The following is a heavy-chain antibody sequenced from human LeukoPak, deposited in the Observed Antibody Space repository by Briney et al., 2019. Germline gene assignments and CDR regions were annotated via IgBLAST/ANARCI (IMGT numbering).Heavy chain of an antibody. J-gene: IGHJ4*02. D-gene: IGHD3-16*02. V-gene: IGHV7-4-1*02. CDR3: ARDMEDYVWGSYRYTGSHFDY. CDR2: INTNTGNP. Sequence: ASVKVSCKASGYTFTSYAMNRVRQAPGQGLEWMGWINTNTGNPTYAQGFTGRFVFSLDTSVSTAYLQISSLKAEDTAVYYCARDMEDYVWGSYRYTGSHFDYWGQGTLVTVSS. CDR1: GYTFTSYA.